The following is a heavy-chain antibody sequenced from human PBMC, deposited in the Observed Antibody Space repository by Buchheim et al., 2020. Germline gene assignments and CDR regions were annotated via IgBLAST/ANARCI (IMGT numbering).Heavy chain of an antibody. CDR2: IRASSGNGDA. V-gene: IGHV3-48*02. CDR3: ATDLHWSFDS. Sequence: EVQLVESGGGLVQPGGSLRLSCSASGFPFSATPMNWGRLTPRKGLEWLSNIRASSGNGDAYYAGSVQGRFTISRANAKNSLYLQMNSVRDYDTAGYYCATDLHWSFDSWGQGTL. D-gene: IGHD2-8*02. J-gene: IGHJ4*02. CDR1: GFPFSATP.